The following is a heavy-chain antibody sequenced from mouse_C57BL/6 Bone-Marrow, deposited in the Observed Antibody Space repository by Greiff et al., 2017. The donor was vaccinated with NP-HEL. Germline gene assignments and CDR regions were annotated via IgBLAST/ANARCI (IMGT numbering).Heavy chain of an antibody. CDR2: IDPEDGDT. CDR1: GFTIKDYY. Sequence: VQLQQSGAELVRPGASVKLSCTASGFTIKDYYMHWVKQRPEQGLEWIGRIDPEDGDTEYAPKFQGQATMTADTSSNTAYLQLSSLTSEDTAVYYCTTTVVADWYFDVWGTGTTVTVSS. J-gene: IGHJ1*03. D-gene: IGHD1-1*01. CDR3: TTTVVADWYFDV. V-gene: IGHV14-1*01.